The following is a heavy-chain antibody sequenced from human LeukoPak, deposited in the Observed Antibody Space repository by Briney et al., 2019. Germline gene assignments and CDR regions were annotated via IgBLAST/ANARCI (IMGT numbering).Heavy chain of an antibody. D-gene: IGHD3-16*01. Sequence: GESLKISCKGSGYSFSSYWIAWVRQMPGKGLEWMGIIYPGDSDSKYSRSFQGQVTTSADKSINTAYLQWCSLKASDSAMYYCARRLGGADAFDIWGQGTMVTVSS. V-gene: IGHV5-51*01. CDR1: GYSFSSYW. J-gene: IGHJ3*02. CDR3: ARRLGGADAFDI. CDR2: IYPGDSDS.